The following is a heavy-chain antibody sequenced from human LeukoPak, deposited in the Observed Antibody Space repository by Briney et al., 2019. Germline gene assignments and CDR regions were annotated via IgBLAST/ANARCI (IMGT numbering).Heavy chain of an antibody. CDR2: IYYSGST. CDR3: AIGLGHDAFDI. V-gene: IGHV4-59*01. D-gene: IGHD1-26*01. Sequence: SETLSLTCTVSGGSISSYYWSWIRQPPGKGLEWIGYIYYSGSTNYNPSLKSRGTISVDTSKNQFSLKLSSVTAADTAVYYCAIGLGHDAFDIWGQGTMVTVFS. J-gene: IGHJ3*02. CDR1: GGSISSYY.